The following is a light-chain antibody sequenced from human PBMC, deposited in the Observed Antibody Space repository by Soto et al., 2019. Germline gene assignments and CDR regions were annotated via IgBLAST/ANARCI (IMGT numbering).Light chain of an antibody. Sequence: EVVLTQSPGTLSLSPGERATLSCRASQSISSSYIAWYQQKPGQAPRLLIYAASRRATGIPDRVSGSGSGTDFTLTISRLEPDDFATYYCQYYNDYCWTFGQGTKVEIK. J-gene: IGKJ1*01. CDR2: AAS. V-gene: IGKV3-20*01. CDR1: QSISSSY. CDR3: QYYNDYCWT.